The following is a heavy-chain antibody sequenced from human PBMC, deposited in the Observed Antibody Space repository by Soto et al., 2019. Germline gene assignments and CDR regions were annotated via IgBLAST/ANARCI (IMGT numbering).Heavy chain of an antibody. V-gene: IGHV3-23*01. CDR1: GFSYSRYA. D-gene: IGHD2-8*02. J-gene: IGHJ4*02. CDR3: VKGRGEGYCTGGSCSFDN. Sequence: VQLMESGGGLVQPGGSLRLSCAASGFSYSRYAMSWVRQAPGKGLEWVSGVSANGDTTNYADSVKGRFTISRDNSKNTVDLQMSSLRPEDAAVYYCVKGRGEGYCTGGSCSFDNWGQGTLVTVSS. CDR2: VSANGDTT.